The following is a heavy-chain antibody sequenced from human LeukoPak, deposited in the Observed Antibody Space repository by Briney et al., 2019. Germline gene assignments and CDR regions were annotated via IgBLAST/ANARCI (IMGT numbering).Heavy chain of an antibody. CDR3: ARDRETYYYDSSGYYSVPPYYYYGMDV. Sequence: ASVKVSCKASGGTFSSYAISWVRQAPGQGLEWMGRIIPILGIANYAQKFQGRVTITADKSTSTAYMELSSLRSEDTAVYYCARDRETYYYDSSGYYSVPPYYYYGMDVWGQGTTVTVSS. V-gene: IGHV1-69*04. D-gene: IGHD3-22*01. CDR2: IIPILGIA. J-gene: IGHJ6*02. CDR1: GGTFSSYA.